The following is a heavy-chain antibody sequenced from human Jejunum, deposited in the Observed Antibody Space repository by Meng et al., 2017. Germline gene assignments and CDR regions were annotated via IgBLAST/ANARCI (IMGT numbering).Heavy chain of an antibody. V-gene: IGHV4-34*01. CDR2: ISHSGST. J-gene: IGHJ4*02. Sequence: QVQHQQWGPGLFKPSETLSLTFAGAGGSLKDFYWNWIRQPPGKGLEWIGEISHSGSTNYNPSLKSRVTISVDRSQNQLSLKLTSVSGTDTAVYFCARALGAYGDSGFAYWGQGALVTVSS. CDR1: GGSLKDFY. CDR3: ARALGAYGDSGFAY. D-gene: IGHD4-17*01.